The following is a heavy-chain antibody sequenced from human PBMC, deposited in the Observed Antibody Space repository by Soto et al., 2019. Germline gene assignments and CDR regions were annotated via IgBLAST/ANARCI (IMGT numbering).Heavy chain of an antibody. J-gene: IGHJ6*03. CDR2: ISAYNGNT. CDR1: GYTFTSYG. CDR3: ARVSTNTDYGSGSYFYYYYMDV. Sequence: ASVKVSCKASGYTFTSYGISWVRQAPGQGLEWMGWISAYNGNTNYAQKLQGRVTMTTDTSTSTAYMELRSLRSDDTAVYYCARVSTNTDYGSGSYFYYYYMDVWGKGTTVTVSS. D-gene: IGHD3-10*01. V-gene: IGHV1-18*01.